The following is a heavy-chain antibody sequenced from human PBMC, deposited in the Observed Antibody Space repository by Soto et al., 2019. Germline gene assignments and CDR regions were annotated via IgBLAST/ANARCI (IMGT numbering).Heavy chain of an antibody. D-gene: IGHD2-21*02. CDR1: GGSFSGYY. J-gene: IGHJ4*02. V-gene: IGHV4-34*01. CDR3: ARGRDVAYCGGDCYSRQNDY. CDR2: INHSGST. Sequence: SETLSLTCAVYGGSFSGYYWSWIRQPPGKGLEWIGEINHSGSTNYSPSLKSRVTISVDTSKNQFSLKLSSVTAADTAVYYCARGRDVAYCGGDCYSRQNDYWGQGTLVTVSS.